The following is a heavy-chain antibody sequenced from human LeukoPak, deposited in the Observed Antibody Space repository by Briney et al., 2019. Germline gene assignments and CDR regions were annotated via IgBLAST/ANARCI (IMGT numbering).Heavy chain of an antibody. J-gene: IGHJ4*02. CDR1: GFIFSTYG. CDR2: ITAGGGST. D-gene: IGHD2-2*01. V-gene: IGHV3-23*01. CDR3: VKGRYCGGTSCSYFDC. Sequence: GGSLRLSCVASGFIFSTYGMSWVRRAPGKGLEWVSTITAGGGSTYYADSVKGRFTISRDNSKNTLYSQMNSLRAEDTAIYYCVKGRYCGGTSCSYFDCCGQGTLVTFSS.